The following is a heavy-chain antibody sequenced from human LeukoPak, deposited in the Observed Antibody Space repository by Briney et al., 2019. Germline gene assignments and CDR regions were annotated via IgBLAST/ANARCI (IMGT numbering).Heavy chain of an antibody. CDR3: VSPRGFSYGYFDY. V-gene: IGHV4-34*01. D-gene: IGHD5-18*01. CDR2: IYYSKNT. CDR1: GGSFSGYF. Sequence: PSETLSLTCAVYGGSFSGYFWTWIRQPPGKGLEWIGSIYYSKNTYYNPSLKSRVTISADTSKNQFSLTLGSVSATDTAVYYCVSPRGFSYGYFDYWGQGTLVTVSS. J-gene: IGHJ4*02.